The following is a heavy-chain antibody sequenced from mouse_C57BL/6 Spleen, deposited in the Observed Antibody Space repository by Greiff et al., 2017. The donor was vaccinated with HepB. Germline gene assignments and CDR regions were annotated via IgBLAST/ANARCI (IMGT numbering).Heavy chain of an antibody. CDR3: ARGGTYYSNSYFDY. V-gene: IGHV1-20*01. Sequence: VQLKQSGPELVKPGDSVKISCKASGYSFTGYFMNWVMQSHGKSLEWIGRINPYNGDTFYIQKFKGKATLTVDKSSSTAHMELRSLTSEDSAVYYCARGGTYYSNSYFDYWGQGTTLTVSS. J-gene: IGHJ2*01. CDR2: INPYNGDT. CDR1: GYSFTGYF. D-gene: IGHD2-5*01.